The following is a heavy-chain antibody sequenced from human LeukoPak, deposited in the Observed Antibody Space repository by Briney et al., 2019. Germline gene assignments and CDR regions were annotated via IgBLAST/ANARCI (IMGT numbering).Heavy chain of an antibody. V-gene: IGHV1-69*04. CDR2: IIPILGIA. Sequence: SVKVSCKASGGTFSSYAISWARQAPGQGLEWMGRIIPILGIANYAQKFQGRVTITADKSTSTAYMELSSLRSEDTAVYYCARAVTKGDCSSTSCYLDYWGQGTLVTVSS. CDR1: GGTFSSYA. CDR3: ARAVTKGDCSSTSCYLDY. J-gene: IGHJ4*02. D-gene: IGHD2-2*01.